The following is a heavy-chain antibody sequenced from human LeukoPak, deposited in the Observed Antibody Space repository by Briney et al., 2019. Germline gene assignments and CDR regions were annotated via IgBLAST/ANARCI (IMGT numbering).Heavy chain of an antibody. CDR1: GFTFSSYS. V-gene: IGHV3-21*01. CDR3: ARDMYSSSWKGGY. Sequence: RAGGSLRLSYAASGFTFSSYSMTWVRQAPGKGLEWVSSISSSSSYIYYADSVKGRFTISRDDTKNSLYLQMNSLRAEDTAVYYCARDMYSSSWKGGYWGQGTLVTVSS. CDR2: ISSSSSYI. D-gene: IGHD6-13*01. J-gene: IGHJ4*02.